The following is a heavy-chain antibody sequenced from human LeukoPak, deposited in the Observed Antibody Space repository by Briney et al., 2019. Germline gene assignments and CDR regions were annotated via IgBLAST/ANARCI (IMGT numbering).Heavy chain of an antibody. Sequence: PSETPSLTCTVSGGSISSGGYYWSWIRQHPGKGLEWIGYIYYSGSTYYNPSLKSRVTISVDTSKNQFSLKLSSVTAADTAVYYCAREPIVVVVAATSYYYYYGMDVWGKGTTVTISS. CDR1: GGSISSGGYY. D-gene: IGHD2-15*01. J-gene: IGHJ6*04. CDR2: IYYSGST. V-gene: IGHV4-31*03. CDR3: AREPIVVVVAATSYYYYYGMDV.